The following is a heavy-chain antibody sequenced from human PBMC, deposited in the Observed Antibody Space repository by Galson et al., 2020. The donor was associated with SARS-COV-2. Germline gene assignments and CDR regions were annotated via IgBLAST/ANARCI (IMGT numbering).Heavy chain of an antibody. J-gene: IGHJ3*02. CDR1: GGSISSSSYH. CDR2: IYTSGST. D-gene: IGHD4-4*01. CDR3: AGDPVRGDGSDALHI. V-gene: IGHV4-61*02. Sequence: SETLSLTCTVSGGSISSSSYHWSWVRQPAGKGLEWIARIYTSGSTNYNASLKSRVTISVDTSKNQFSLKLSSVTAADTAVYFCAGDPVRGDGSDALHIWGQGTMVTVSS.